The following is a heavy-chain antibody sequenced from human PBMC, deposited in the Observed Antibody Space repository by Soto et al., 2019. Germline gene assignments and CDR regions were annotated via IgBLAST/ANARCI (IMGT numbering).Heavy chain of an antibody. CDR1: GGSFSGYY. D-gene: IGHD2-8*02. J-gene: IGHJ4*02. V-gene: IGHV4-34*01. CDR2: INHSGST. Sequence: QMQRQQWGAGLLKPSEILSLTCAVYGGSFSGYYWTWIRQPPGTGLEWIGEINHSGSTNYNPSLKSRVTISVDTSKNQFSLKLTSVTAADTAVYYCARDKITGLFDYWGQGTLVTVSS. CDR3: ARDKITGLFDY.